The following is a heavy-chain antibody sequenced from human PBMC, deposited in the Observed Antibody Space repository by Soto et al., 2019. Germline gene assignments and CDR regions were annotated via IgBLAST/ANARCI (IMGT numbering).Heavy chain of an antibody. Sequence: SETLSLTFTVSGDSISSGRYFGTCIRQHPWKGLEWILYISHGGNAFYNPSLKTRVTMSVATSENQFSLMLTSATAADTAVYYCARAETPTIPPIGPFDYWGQGTLVTVSS. CDR2: ISHGGNA. CDR3: ARAETPTIPPIGPFDY. J-gene: IGHJ4*02. CDR1: GDSISSGRYF. D-gene: IGHD5-12*01. V-gene: IGHV4-31*03.